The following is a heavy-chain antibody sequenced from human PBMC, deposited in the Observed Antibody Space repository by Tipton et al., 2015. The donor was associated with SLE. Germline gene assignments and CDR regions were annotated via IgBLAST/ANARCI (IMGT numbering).Heavy chain of an antibody. Sequence: TLSLTCTVSVAPSAVVVTTGYIYYSGSTYYNPSLKSRVTISVDTSKNQFSLKLSSVTAADTAVYYCARKRLPDLDFDLWGRGTLVTVSS. J-gene: IGHJ2*01. V-gene: IGHV4-31*03. CDR2: IYYSGST. D-gene: IGHD3-16*01. CDR1: VAPSAVVVTT. CDR3: ARKRLPDLDFDL.